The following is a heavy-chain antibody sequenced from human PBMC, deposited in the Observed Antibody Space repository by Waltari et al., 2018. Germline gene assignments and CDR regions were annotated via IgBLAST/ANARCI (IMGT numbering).Heavy chain of an antibody. CDR2: INPNSGGT. V-gene: IGHV1-2*06. J-gene: IGHJ4*02. CDR1: GSPFTGDY. Sequence: QVQLVQSGAEVKKPGAPVKVSCKVSGSPFTGDYMHWVRQAPGQGTEWMGRINPNSGGTNYAQKFQGRVTMTRDTSISTAYMELSRLRSDDTAVYYCARVQTKVDYWGQGTLVTVSS. CDR3: ARVQTKVDY.